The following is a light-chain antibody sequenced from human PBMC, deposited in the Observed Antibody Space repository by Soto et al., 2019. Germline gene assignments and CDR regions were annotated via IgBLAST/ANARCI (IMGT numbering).Light chain of an antibody. CDR2: GAS. V-gene: IGKV3-20*01. J-gene: IGKJ1*01. CDR3: QQYGSSTGT. CDR1: QSVSSSY. Sequence: EIVLTQSPGTLSLSPGERATLSCRASQSVSSSYLAWYQQKPGQAPRLLILGASSRATGVPDSFSGSGSGTDFTLTMSRQEPEDVAVYYCQQYGSSTGTFGQGTKVEIK.